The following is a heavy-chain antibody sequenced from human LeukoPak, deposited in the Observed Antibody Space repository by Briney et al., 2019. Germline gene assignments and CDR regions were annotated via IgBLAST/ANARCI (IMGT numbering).Heavy chain of an antibody. D-gene: IGHD6-13*01. Sequence: SETLSLTCAVYGGSFSGYYWSWIRQPPGKGLEWIGEINHSESTNYNPSLKSRVTISVDTSKNQFSLKLSSVTAADTAVYYCARADSSSWRLWGQGTLVTVSS. V-gene: IGHV4-34*01. J-gene: IGHJ4*02. CDR2: INHSEST. CDR3: ARADSSSWRL. CDR1: GGSFSGYY.